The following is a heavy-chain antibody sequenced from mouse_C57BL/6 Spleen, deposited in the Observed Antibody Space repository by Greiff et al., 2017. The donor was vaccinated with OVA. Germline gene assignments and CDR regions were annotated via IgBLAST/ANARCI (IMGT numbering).Heavy chain of an antibody. CDR3: AKEGPVVEGRAMDY. Sequence: QVQLKESGPGLVAPSQSLSITCTVSGFSLTSYGVSWVRQPPGKGLEWLGVIWGDGSTNSHSALISRLSISKDNSKSQVCLKLNRLQTDDTATDYCAKEGPVVEGRAMDYWGQGTSVTVSS. D-gene: IGHD1-1*01. J-gene: IGHJ4*01. CDR1: GFSLTSYG. CDR2: IWGDGST. V-gene: IGHV2-3*01.